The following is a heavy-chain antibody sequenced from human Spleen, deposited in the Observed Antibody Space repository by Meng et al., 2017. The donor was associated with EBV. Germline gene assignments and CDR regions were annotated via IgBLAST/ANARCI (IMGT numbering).Heavy chain of an antibody. CDR2: IFYSGNT. CDR1: GGSITSSDYY. D-gene: IGHD2-15*01. Sequence: QWQLQESGPGLLKPSETLSLTCTVSGGSITSSDYYWAWIRQPPGKGLEWIGGIFYSGNTYYNPSLTSRVTMSVDTSKNQFSLRLSSVTAADTALYYCARNVVIVTATLDVFDIWGQGTMVTVSS. J-gene: IGHJ3*02. V-gene: IGHV4-39*07. CDR3: ARNVVIVTATLDVFDI.